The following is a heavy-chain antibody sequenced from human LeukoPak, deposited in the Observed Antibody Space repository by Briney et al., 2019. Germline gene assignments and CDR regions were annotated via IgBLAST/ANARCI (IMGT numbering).Heavy chain of an antibody. J-gene: IGHJ4*02. D-gene: IGHD3-22*01. Sequence: GGSLRLSCAASGFTFSGYAMHWVRQAPGKGLEWVAVVWYDGSKTYSADSVKGRITISRDDSKNTLYLQMNSLRAEDTAVYYCARGVDYYDSGGTIYYWGQGTLVTVSS. V-gene: IGHV3-33*01. CDR3: ARGVDYYDSGGTIYY. CDR1: GFTFSGYA. CDR2: VWYDGSKT.